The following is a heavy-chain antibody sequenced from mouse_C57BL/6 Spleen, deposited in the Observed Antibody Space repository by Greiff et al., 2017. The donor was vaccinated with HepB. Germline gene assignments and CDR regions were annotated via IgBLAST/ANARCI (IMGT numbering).Heavy chain of an antibody. V-gene: IGHV1-4*01. CDR3: ARGGSNYNFDV. J-gene: IGHJ1*03. D-gene: IGHD2-5*01. CDR1: GYTFTSYT. Sequence: QVQLKQSGAELARPGASVKMSCKASGYTFTSYTMHWVKQRPGQGLEWIGYINPSSGYTKYNQKFKDKATLTADKSSSTAYMQLSSLTSEDSAVYYCARGGSNYNFDVWGTGTTVTVSS. CDR2: INPSSGYT.